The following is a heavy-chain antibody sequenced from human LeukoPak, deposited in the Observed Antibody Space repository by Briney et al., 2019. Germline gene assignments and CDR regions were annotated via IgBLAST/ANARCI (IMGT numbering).Heavy chain of an antibody. Sequence: ASVKVSCKASGFTFTSSAMQWVRQARGQRLEWIGWIVVGSGNTNYAQKFQERVTITRDMSTSTAYMELNSLRSEDTAVYYCAARYYYDSSGYYSSWAPPRGWFDPWGQGTLVTVSS. D-gene: IGHD3-22*01. CDR2: IVVGSGNT. V-gene: IGHV1-58*02. CDR1: GFTFTSSA. J-gene: IGHJ5*02. CDR3: AARYYYDSSGYYSSWAPPRGWFDP.